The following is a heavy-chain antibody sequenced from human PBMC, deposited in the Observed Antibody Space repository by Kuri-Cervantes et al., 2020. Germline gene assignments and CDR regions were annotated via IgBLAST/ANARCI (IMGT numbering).Heavy chain of an antibody. J-gene: IGHJ4*02. Sequence: SETLSLTCAVYGGSFSDYYWSWIRQPPGKGLEWIGEINHSGSTNYNLSLKSRVTISVDTPKNQFSLKLTSVTAADTAVYYCVRDPATIFDVLNYHLDYWGQGTLVTVSS. CDR3: VRDPATIFDVLNYHLDY. D-gene: IGHD3-3*01. CDR1: GGSFSDYY. CDR2: INHSGST. V-gene: IGHV4-34*01.